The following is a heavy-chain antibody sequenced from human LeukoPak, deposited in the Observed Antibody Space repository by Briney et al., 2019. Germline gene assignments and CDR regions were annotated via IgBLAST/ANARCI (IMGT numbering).Heavy chain of an antibody. Sequence: GGSLRLSCAASGFTFSSYAMSWVRQAPGKGLEWVSAISGSGGSTYYADSVKGRFTISRDNSKNTLYLQMNSLRAEDTAVYYCAREPGYSSSWYLFDYWGQGTLVTVSS. CDR3: AREPGYSSSWYLFDY. CDR2: ISGSGGST. V-gene: IGHV3-23*01. D-gene: IGHD6-13*01. CDR1: GFTFSSYA. J-gene: IGHJ4*02.